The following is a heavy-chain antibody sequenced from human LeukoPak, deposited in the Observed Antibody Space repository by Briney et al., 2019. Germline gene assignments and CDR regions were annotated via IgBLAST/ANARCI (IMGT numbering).Heavy chain of an antibody. D-gene: IGHD3-10*01. CDR1: GGSISGTNW. Sequence: PSETLSLTCAVSGGSISGTNWWSWVRQPPGKGLEWIGEIYHSGSTNYNPSLKSRVTISVDKSKNQFSLKLSSVTAADTAVYYCAKKGWFGELSERNWFDPWGQGTLVTVSS. CDR3: AKKGWFGELSERNWFDP. J-gene: IGHJ5*02. V-gene: IGHV4-4*02. CDR2: IYHSGST.